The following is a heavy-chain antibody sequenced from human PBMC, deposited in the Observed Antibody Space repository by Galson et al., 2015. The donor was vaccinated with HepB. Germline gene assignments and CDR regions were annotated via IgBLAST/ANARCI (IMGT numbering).Heavy chain of an antibody. CDR1: GFTFSSHS. J-gene: IGHJ4*02. CDR2: ISSSGNNI. CDR3: ARDASPTTGAWYYFDY. Sequence: SLRLSCAASGFTFSSHSMNWVRQAPGKGLEWTAYISSSGNNIYYADSVKGRFSISRDNANNALYLQMDSLGDDDTAVYYCARDASPTTGAWYYFDYWGQGTLVTVSS. D-gene: IGHD1-1*01. V-gene: IGHV3-48*02.